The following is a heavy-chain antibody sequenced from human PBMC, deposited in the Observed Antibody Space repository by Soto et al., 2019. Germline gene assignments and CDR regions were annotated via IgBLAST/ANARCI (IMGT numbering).Heavy chain of an antibody. CDR2: IYYSGST. D-gene: IGHD1-1*01. J-gene: IGHJ5*02. CDR3: ARDTTGTTLGGNWFDP. V-gene: IGHV4-61*01. CDR1: GGPVSSGSYY. Sequence: PSETLSLTCTVSGGPVSSGSYYWSWIRQPPGKGLEWIGYIYYSGSTNYNPSLKSRVTISVDTSKNQFSLKLSSVTAADTAVYYCARDTTGTTLGGNWFDPWGQGTLVTVSS.